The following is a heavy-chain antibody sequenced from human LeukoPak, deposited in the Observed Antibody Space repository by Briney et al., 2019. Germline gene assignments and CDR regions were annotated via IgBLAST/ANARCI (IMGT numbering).Heavy chain of an antibody. CDR3: ARRSYCSSTSCYSSYYYYYGMDV. V-gene: IGHV5-51*01. D-gene: IGHD2-2*01. J-gene: IGHJ6*04. CDR2: IYPGDSDT. CDR1: GYSFTSYW. Sequence: GESLKISCKGSGYSFTSYWIGWVRQMPGKGLEWMGIIYPGDSDTRYSPSFQGQVTISADKSINTAYLQWSSLKASDTAMYYCARRSYCSSTSCYSSYYYYYGMDVWGKGTTVTVSS.